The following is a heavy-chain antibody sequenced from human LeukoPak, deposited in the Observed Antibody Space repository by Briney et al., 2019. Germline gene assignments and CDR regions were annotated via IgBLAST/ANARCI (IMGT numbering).Heavy chain of an antibody. J-gene: IGHJ4*02. D-gene: IGHD5-18*01. CDR2: INHSGST. V-gene: IGHV4-34*01. CDR1: GGSFSGYY. CDR3: ARGLASTAMALFDY. Sequence: SEILSLTCAVYGGSFSGYYWSWIRQPPGKGLEWIGEINHSGSTNYNPSLKSRVTISVDTSKNQFSLKLSSVTAADTAVYYCARGLASTAMALFDYWGQGTLVTVSS.